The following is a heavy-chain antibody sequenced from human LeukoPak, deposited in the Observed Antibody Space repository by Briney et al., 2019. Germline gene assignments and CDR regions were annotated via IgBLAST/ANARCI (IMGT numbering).Heavy chain of an antibody. V-gene: IGHV3-13*04. D-gene: IGHD6-13*01. CDR1: GFTFSSYD. CDR3: ASRAGYTGSWSAFDY. Sequence: GGSLRLSCAASGFTFSSYDMHWVRQATGKGLEWVSTIGTAGDTYYPGSVKGRFTISRESAKNSLYLQMNSLRAEDTAVYYCASRAGYTGSWSAFDYWGQGTLVTVSS. J-gene: IGHJ4*02. CDR2: IGTAGDT.